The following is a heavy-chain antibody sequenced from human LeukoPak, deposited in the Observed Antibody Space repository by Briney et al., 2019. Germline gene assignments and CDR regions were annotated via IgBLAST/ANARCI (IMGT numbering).Heavy chain of an antibody. V-gene: IGHV4-59*01. J-gene: IGHJ6*03. D-gene: IGHD4-23*01. CDR1: GGSISSYY. CDR3: ARGGRWYMDV. CDR2: IYYSGST. Sequence: SETLSLTCTVSGGSISSYYWSWVRQPPGKGLEWIGYIYYSGSTNYNPSLKSRVTISVDTSKNQFSLKLSSVTAADTAVYYCARGGRWYMDVWGKGTTVTVSS.